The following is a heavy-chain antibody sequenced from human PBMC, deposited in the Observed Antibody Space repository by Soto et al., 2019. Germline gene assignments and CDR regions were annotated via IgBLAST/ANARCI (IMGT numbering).Heavy chain of an antibody. CDR3: ASDILTGSLFDY. CDR2: IKQDGSEK. CDR1: GFTFSSYW. J-gene: IGHJ4*02. D-gene: IGHD3-9*01. Sequence: PGGSLRLSCAASGFTFSSYWMSWFRQAPGKGLEWVANIKQDGSEKYYVGSVKGRFTISRDNAKNSLYLQMNSLRAEDTAVYYCASDILTGSLFDYWGQGTLVTVSS. V-gene: IGHV3-7*03.